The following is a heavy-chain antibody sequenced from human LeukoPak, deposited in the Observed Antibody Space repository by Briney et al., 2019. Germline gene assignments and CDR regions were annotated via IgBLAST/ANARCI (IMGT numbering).Heavy chain of an antibody. CDR1: GYTFTSYD. CDR3: ARRRIVVGWFDP. D-gene: IGHD3-22*01. Sequence: ASVKVSCKASGYTFTSYDINWVRQATGQGPEWMGWMNPNSGNTGYAQKFQGRVTMTRNTSISTAYMELSSLRSEDTAVYYCARRRIVVGWFDPWGQGTLVTVSS. V-gene: IGHV1-8*01. J-gene: IGHJ5*02. CDR2: MNPNSGNT.